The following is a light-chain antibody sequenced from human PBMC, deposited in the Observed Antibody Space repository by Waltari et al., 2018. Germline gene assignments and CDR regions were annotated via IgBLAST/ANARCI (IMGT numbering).Light chain of an antibody. J-gene: IGKJ1*01. CDR3: MQALQTPWT. CDR1: QSLLDRNGYNL. Sequence: DIVVTQSPLSLPVTPGEPASISCRSSQSLLDRNGYNLLDWYLQKPGQSPQLLIYFGSNRASGVPDGFSGSGSGRDFTLKISRVEAEDVGVYYCMQALQTPWTFGQGTKVEIK. V-gene: IGKV2-28*01. CDR2: FGS.